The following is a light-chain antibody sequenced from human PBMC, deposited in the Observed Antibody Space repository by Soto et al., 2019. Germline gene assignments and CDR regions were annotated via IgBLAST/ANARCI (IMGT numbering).Light chain of an antibody. Sequence: QSALTQPASVSGSPGQSITISWTGTSSDVGNYNYVSWYQQLPGKAPKLIIYEVTFRPSGVSNRFSGSKSGNTASLSISGLQADDEAHYYCDTYADSGARVFGTGTKLTVL. J-gene: IGLJ1*01. CDR2: EVT. CDR1: SSDVGNYNY. V-gene: IGLV2-14*01. CDR3: DTYADSGARV.